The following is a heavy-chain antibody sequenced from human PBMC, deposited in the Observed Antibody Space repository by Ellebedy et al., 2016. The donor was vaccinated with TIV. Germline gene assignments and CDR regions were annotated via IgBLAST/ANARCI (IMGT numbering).Heavy chain of an antibody. D-gene: IGHD4-17*01. CDR1: GFTFGTHW. CDR3: ARGYGEGVY. CDR2: INQDGSEK. V-gene: IGHV3-7*01. J-gene: IGHJ4*02. Sequence: GGSLRLXXAASGFTFGTHWITWLRQAPGKGLEWVANINQDGSEKYYVDSVKGRFTISRDSAKNSLYLQMNSLRAEDTAVYFCARGYGEGVYWGQGTLVTVSS.